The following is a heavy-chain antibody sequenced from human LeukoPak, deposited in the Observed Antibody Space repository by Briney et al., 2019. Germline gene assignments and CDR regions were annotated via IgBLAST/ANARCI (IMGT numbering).Heavy chain of an antibody. CDR2: ISYDGSNK. D-gene: IGHD3-10*01. J-gene: IGHJ4*02. CDR1: GFTFSSYE. Sequence: GGSLRLSCAASGFTFSSYEMNWVRQAPGKGLEWVAVISYDGSNKYYGDSVKGRFTISRDNSKNTLYLQMNSLRAEDTAVYYCARRAAMVRGVNLEREFPNDYWGQGTLVTVSS. V-gene: IGHV3-30*03. CDR3: ARRAAMVRGVNLEREFPNDY.